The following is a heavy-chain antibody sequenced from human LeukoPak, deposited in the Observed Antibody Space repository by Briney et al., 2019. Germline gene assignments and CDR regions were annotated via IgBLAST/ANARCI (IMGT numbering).Heavy chain of an antibody. D-gene: IGHD3-10*01. CDR1: GYTFTGYY. CDR2: INPNTDDA. V-gene: IGHV1-2*02. Sequence: AASVKVSCKASGYTFTGYYMHWVRQAPGQGLEWMGWINPNTDDADYAQKFQGRVTMTRDTSLNTAYMDLTRLRSDDTAVYYCATGDYSATKPDPIDMWGQGTMVTVSS. J-gene: IGHJ3*02. CDR3: ATGDYSATKPDPIDM.